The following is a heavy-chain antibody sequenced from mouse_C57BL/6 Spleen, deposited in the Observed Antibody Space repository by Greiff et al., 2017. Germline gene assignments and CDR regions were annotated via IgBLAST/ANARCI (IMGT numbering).Heavy chain of an antibody. V-gene: IGHV1-22*01. CDR3: ARRGEENYFDY. CDR1: GYTFTDYN. CDR2: INPNNGGT. Sequence: EVQVVESGPELVKPGASVKMSCKASGYTFTDYNMHWVKQSHGKSLEWIGYINPNNGGTSYNQKFKGKATLTVNKSSSTAYMELRSLTSEDSAVYYCARRGEENYFDYWGQGTTLTVSS. J-gene: IGHJ2*01.